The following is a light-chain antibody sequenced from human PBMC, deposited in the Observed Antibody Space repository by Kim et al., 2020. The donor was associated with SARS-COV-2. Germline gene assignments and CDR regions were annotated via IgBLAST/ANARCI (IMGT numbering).Light chain of an antibody. CDR2: DVS. V-gene: IGKV3D-11*01. CDR1: PDIGSY. Sequence: PGDRATLSCRSRPDIGSYLAWYQQRPVQAPRLLIFDVSSRATDIPARFSGSGSGTDFTLTISSLAPEDFAVYYCQQRTDWPLTFGGGTKVDIK. CDR3: QQRTDWPLT. J-gene: IGKJ4*01.